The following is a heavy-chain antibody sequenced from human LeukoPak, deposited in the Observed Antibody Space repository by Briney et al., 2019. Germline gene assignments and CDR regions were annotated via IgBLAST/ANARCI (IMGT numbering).Heavy chain of an antibody. J-gene: IGHJ4*02. CDR2: INSGSSTI. Sequence: GGSLRLSCAASGFTFSDYSMNWVRQAPGKGLEWVSYINSGSSTIYYVDSVEGRFTISRDNAKNSLSLQMNSLRDEDTAIYYCARGQVGDYSSWLDYWGQGTLVTVSS. CDR3: ARGQVGDYSSWLDY. D-gene: IGHD6-13*01. CDR1: GFTFSDYS. V-gene: IGHV3-48*02.